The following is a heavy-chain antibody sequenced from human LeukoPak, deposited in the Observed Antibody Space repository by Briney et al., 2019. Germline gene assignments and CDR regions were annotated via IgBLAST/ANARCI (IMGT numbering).Heavy chain of an antibody. D-gene: IGHD6-13*01. J-gene: IGHJ5*02. V-gene: IGHV3-48*01. CDR2: ISSSSSTI. CDR3: ARDRPIAAAYSRLFDP. CDR1: GFTFSSYS. Sequence: GGSLRLSCAASGFTFSSYSMNWVRQAPGKGLEWVSYISSSSSTIYYADSVKGRFTISRDNAKNSLYLQMNSLRAEDTAVYYCARDRPIAAAYSRLFDPWGQGTLVTVSS.